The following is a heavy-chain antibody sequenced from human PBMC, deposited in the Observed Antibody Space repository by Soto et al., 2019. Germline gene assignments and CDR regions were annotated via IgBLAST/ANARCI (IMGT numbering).Heavy chain of an antibody. J-gene: IGHJ6*02. CDR3: ARGILITTVDYYALDV. D-gene: IGHD3-16*01. CDR2: VWYDGSSK. CDR1: GFTFSSYG. Sequence: QVQLVESGGGVVQPGRSLRLSCAASGFTFSSYGMHWVRQAPGKGLEWVAVVWYDGSSKHYADSVKGRFTISRDNSKNTLSRQMDSLRVEDTAVYYCARGILITTVDYYALDVWGQGTTVIVSS. V-gene: IGHV3-33*01.